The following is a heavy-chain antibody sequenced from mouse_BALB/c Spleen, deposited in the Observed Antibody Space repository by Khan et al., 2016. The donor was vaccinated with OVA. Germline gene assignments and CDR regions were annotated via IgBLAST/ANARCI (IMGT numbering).Heavy chain of an antibody. CDR2: ISTYYGDV. Sequence: VQLQESGAELVRPGVSVKISCKGSGYTFTDYAMHWVKQSHAQSLEWIGVISTYYGDVNYNQKFKGKATMTVDKSSSTAYMELARLTSEDSAIYYCARSDSAFAYWGQGTLVTVS. V-gene: IGHV1S137*01. D-gene: IGHD2-13*01. CDR3: ARSDSAFAY. J-gene: IGHJ3*01. CDR1: GYTFTDYA.